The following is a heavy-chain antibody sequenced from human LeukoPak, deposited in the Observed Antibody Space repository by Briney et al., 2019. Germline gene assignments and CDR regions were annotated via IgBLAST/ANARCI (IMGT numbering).Heavy chain of an antibody. D-gene: IGHD3-16*01. Sequence: GGSLRLSCAASGFTFSSYAMSWVRQAPGKGLEWVSSISGSGGSTYYADSVQGRFTISTDNSKNTLYLQMNSLRAEDTAVYYCAKNSRWGSQSAFDIWGQGTMVTVSA. CDR3: AKNSRWGSQSAFDI. CDR2: ISGSGGST. V-gene: IGHV3-23*01. CDR1: GFTFSSYA. J-gene: IGHJ3*02.